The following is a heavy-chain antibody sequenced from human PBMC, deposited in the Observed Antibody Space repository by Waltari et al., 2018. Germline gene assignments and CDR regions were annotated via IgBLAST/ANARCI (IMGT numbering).Heavy chain of an antibody. Sequence: QVQLVQSGAEVKKPGASVKVSCKASGYTFTSYDINWVRQATGQGLEWMGWRNPNRGNTGYAQKFQGRVTMTRNTSISTAYMELSSLRSEDTAVYYCARGGDEGIWFGESNFDYWGQGTLVTVSS. CDR2: RNPNRGNT. D-gene: IGHD3-10*01. CDR3: ARGGDEGIWFGESNFDY. CDR1: GYTFTSYD. V-gene: IGHV1-8*01. J-gene: IGHJ4*02.